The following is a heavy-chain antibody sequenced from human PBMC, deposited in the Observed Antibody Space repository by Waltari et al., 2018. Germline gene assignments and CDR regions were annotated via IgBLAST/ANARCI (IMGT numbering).Heavy chain of an antibody. CDR2: INIDGSST. CDR1: GFTYRSYW. D-gene: IGHD3-3*02. V-gene: IGHV3-74*01. CDR3: ARGSFLEWLGGMDI. J-gene: IGHJ6*02. Sequence: EVQLVESGGGLVQPGGSLRLSCAASGFTYRSYWRQWVRQAPGKGVLGVSRINIDGSSTRYADSVKGRFTISRDNAKNTLYLPRHSLRAEDTAVYYCARGSFLEWLGGMDIWGQGTTVTVS.